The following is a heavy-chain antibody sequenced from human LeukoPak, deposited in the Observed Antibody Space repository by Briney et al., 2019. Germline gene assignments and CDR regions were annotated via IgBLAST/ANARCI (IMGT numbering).Heavy chain of an antibody. CDR3: ARGGGTMVRGVIIPDAFDI. D-gene: IGHD3-10*01. J-gene: IGHJ3*02. Sequence: KPGESLKISCKGSGYSFTSYWIGWVRQMPGKGLEWMGIIYPGDSDTRYSPSFQGQVTISADKSISTAYLQWSSLKASDTAMYYCARGGGTMVRGVIIPDAFDIWGQGTMVTVSS. CDR2: IYPGDSDT. V-gene: IGHV5-51*01. CDR1: GYSFTSYW.